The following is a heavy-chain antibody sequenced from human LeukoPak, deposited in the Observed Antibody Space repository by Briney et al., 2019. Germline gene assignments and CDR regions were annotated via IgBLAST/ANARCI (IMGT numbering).Heavy chain of an antibody. J-gene: IGHJ6*03. CDR2: ISGSGGST. V-gene: IGHV3-23*01. CDR1: GFTFSSYG. CDR3: AKTIVGAIHYYYYYMDV. Sequence: GGSLRLSCAASGFTFSSYGMSWVRQAPGKGLEWVSAISGSGGSTYYADSVKGRFTISRDNSKNTLYLQMNSLRAEDTAVYYCAKTIVGAIHYYYYYMDVWGKGTTVTVSS. D-gene: IGHD1-26*01.